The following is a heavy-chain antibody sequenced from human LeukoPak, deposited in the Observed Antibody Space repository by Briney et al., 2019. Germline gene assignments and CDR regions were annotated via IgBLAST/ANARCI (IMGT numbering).Heavy chain of an antibody. CDR1: GFIFSNFG. CDR2: IWYDGSNK. V-gene: IGHV3-30*02. CDR3: AKGGGIAVLEH. D-gene: IGHD6-19*01. Sequence: GGSLRLSCEASGFIFSNFGMYWIRQAPDKGLEWVASIWYDGSNKYYADSVKGRFTISRDNSKSTLYLQMNSLRSEDTAVYYCAKGGGIAVLEHWGQGILVTVSS. J-gene: IGHJ4*02.